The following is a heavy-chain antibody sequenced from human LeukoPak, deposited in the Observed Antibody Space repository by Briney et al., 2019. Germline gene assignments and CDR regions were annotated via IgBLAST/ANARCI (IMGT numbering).Heavy chain of an antibody. J-gene: IGHJ4*02. Sequence: SETLSLTCSLAGGSIRYSSYYWTWIRQPPGKGLEWIVNIHSSGSTNYNPSLKSRVTMSVDTSKNEFSLRVNSVTAADTAVYYCGRDLEENGVTHCGLGTLVTVSS. D-gene: IGHD4-17*01. CDR3: GRDLEENGVTH. CDR2: IHSSGST. CDR1: GGSIRYSSYY. V-gene: IGHV4-39*07.